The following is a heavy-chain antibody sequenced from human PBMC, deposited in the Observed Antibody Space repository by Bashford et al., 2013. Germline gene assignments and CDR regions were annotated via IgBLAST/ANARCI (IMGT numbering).Heavy chain of an antibody. D-gene: IGHD3-22*01. CDR3: ARGPDSSGYYLDY. CDR2: MNPNSGNT. Sequence: WVRQAPGQGLEWMGWMNPNSGNTGYAQKFQGRVTMTRNTSISTAYMELSSLRSEDTAVYYCARGPDSSGYYLDYWGQGTLVTVSS. V-gene: IGHV1-8*01. J-gene: IGHJ4*02.